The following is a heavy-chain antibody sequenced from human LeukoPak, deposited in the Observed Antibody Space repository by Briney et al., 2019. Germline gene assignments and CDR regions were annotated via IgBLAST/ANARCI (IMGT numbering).Heavy chain of an antibody. V-gene: IGHV5-51*01. CDR3: ARRSGNYYGVDY. CDR1: GYTFTSYW. J-gene: IGHJ4*02. D-gene: IGHD1-26*01. CDR2: IYPDDSDT. Sequence: KVSCKASGYTFTSYWIAWVRQMPGKGLEWMGIIYPDDSDTTYNPSFQGQVTISADKSISTAYLQWSSLKASDTAMYYCARRSGNYYGVDYWGQGTLVTVPS.